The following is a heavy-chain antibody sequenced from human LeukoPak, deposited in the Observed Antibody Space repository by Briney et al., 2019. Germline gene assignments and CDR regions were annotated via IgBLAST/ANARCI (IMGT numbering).Heavy chain of an antibody. J-gene: IGHJ4*02. CDR3: AKERVVAPYYFYY. Sequence: PGGSLRLSCAASGFTFSNYGMHWVRQAPGKGLEWVAFIRYDGSNKYYADSVKGRFTISRDNSKNTLYLQMNSLRSEDTAVYYCAKERVVAPYYFYYWGQGTLVTVSS. D-gene: IGHD3-22*01. V-gene: IGHV3-30*02. CDR1: GFTFSNYG. CDR2: IRYDGSNK.